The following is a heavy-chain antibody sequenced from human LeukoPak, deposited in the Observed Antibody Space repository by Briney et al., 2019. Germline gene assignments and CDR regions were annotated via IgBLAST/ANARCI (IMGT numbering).Heavy chain of an antibody. Sequence: GGSLRLSCAASGFTFSNYAMSWVRQAPGKGLEWVSAISGAGGSTYYADSVKGRFTISRDNSKSTLYLQMNSLRAEDTAVYYCAKSDSNTYYYYYYMDVWGKGTTVTVYS. J-gene: IGHJ6*03. CDR1: GFTFSNYA. CDR3: AKSDSNTYYYYYYMDV. CDR2: ISGAGGST. V-gene: IGHV3-23*01. D-gene: IGHD3-22*01.